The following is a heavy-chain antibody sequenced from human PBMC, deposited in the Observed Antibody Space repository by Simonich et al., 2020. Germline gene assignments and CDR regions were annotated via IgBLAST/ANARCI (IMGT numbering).Heavy chain of an antibody. J-gene: IGHJ4*02. V-gene: IGHV1-8*03. CDR2: MNTNMGNT. CDR1: GYTFTSYD. Sequence: QVQLVQSGAEVKKPGATVKVSCKAYGYTFTSYDINWVRQATGQGLEWMEWMNTNMGNTGYAQKFQGRVTITRNTSISTAYMELSSLRSEDTAVYYCARGRGGMSRGYVDYWGQGTLVTVSS. CDR3: ARGRGGMSRGYVDY. D-gene: IGHD2-15*01.